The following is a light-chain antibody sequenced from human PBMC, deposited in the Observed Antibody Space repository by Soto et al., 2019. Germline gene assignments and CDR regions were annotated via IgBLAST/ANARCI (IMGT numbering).Light chain of an antibody. CDR2: EVN. J-gene: IGLJ1*01. Sequence: QSVLTQPASVSGSPGQWIAISCTGTSSDIGSYNLVSWYQQHPGKAPKLMIFEVNKRPSGVSNRFSGSKSGNTASLTISGLQTEDEADYYCCSFAGSGTGVFGTGTKVTVL. CDR1: SSDIGSYNL. CDR3: CSFAGSGTGV. V-gene: IGLV2-23*02.